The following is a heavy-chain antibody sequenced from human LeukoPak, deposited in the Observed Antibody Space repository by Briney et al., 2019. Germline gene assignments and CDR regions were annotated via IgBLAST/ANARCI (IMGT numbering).Heavy chain of an antibody. V-gene: IGHV3-21*01. CDR3: ARDTDFDC. J-gene: IGHJ4*02. Sequence: GGSLRLSCAASGFTFSSYWMNWVRQAPGKGLEWVSSISSSSSYMYSADSLKGRFTISRDNAKNSLYLQMNSLRAEDTAVYYCARDTDFDCWGQGTLVTVSS. CDR2: ISSSSSYM. CDR1: GFTFSSYW.